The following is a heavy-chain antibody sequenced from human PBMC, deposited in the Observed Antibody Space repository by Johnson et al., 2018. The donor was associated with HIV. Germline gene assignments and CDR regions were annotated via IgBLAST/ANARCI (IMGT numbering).Heavy chain of an antibody. Sequence: QVQLVESGGGLVQPGGSLRLSCAASGFTFTSYGMHWVRQAPGKGLEWVAFIRYDGSNKYYADSVKGRFTISRDNAKNSLYSLYVQMNSQRAEDTAVYYCAKDGDFWTLASSAFDIWGQGTMVTVSS. CDR3: AKDGDFWTLASSAFDI. CDR2: IRYDGSNK. V-gene: IGHV3-30*02. J-gene: IGHJ3*02. CDR1: GFTFTSYG. D-gene: IGHD3/OR15-3a*01.